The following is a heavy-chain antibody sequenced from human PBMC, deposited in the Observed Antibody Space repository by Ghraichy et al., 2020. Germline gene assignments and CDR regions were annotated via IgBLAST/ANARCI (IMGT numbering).Heavy chain of an antibody. V-gene: IGHV4-38-2*02. CDR1: GYSISSGYY. J-gene: IGHJ4*02. CDR2: TYHSGST. D-gene: IGHD3-10*01. Sequence: SETLSLTCTVSGYSISSGYYWGWIRQPPGKGLEWIASTYHSGSTSYNPSLKIRVTISVDTSKNQFSLNLNSVTAADTAVYYCARDSGFGVFYFDPWGPGTLITVSS. CDR3: ARDSGFGVFYFDP.